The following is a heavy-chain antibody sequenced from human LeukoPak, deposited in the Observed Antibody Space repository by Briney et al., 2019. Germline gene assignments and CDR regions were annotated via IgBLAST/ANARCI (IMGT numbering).Heavy chain of an antibody. CDR3: AKDSRRSSTSCYGY. CDR1: GFTFSSYA. D-gene: IGHD2-2*01. CDR2: ISGSGGST. J-gene: IGHJ4*02. V-gene: IGHV3-23*01. Sequence: QPGGSLRLSCAASGFTFSSYAMSWVRQAPGKGLEWVSGISGSGGSTYYADSAKGRFTISRDNSKNTLYLQMNSLRAEDTAVYYCAKDSRRSSTSCYGYWGQGTLVTVSS.